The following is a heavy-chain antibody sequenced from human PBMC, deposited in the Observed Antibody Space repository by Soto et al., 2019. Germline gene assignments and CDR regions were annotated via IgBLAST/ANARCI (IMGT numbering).Heavy chain of an antibody. CDR1: GGSVSSGSYY. J-gene: IGHJ6*02. CDR3: ARVVPATITTFYGMDV. CDR2: IYYSGST. D-gene: IGHD4-4*01. V-gene: IGHV4-61*01. Sequence: SETLSLTCTVSGGSVSSGSYYWSWIRQPPRKGLEWIGYIYYSGSTNYNPSLKSRVTISVDTSKNQFSLNLSSVTAADTAVYYCARVVPATITTFYGMDVWGQGTTVTVSS.